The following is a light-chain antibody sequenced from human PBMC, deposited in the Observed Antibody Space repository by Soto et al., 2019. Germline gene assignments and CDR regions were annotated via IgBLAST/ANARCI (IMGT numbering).Light chain of an antibody. CDR3: QQYGSSPRT. J-gene: IGKJ1*01. V-gene: IGKV3-20*01. CDR2: DAS. CDR1: QSVSSY. Sequence: EIPLTQSPGRLSLSPGESATPSGRASQSVSSYLAWYQQKPGQAPRLLIYDASSRATGIPDRFSGSGSGTDFTLTISRLQPEDFAVYYCQQYGSSPRTFGEGTKGDI.